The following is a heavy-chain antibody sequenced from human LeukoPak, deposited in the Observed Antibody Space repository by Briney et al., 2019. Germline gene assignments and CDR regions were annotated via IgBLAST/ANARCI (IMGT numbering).Heavy chain of an antibody. Sequence: GGSLRLSCAASGFTFSSYAMSWVRQAPGKGLEWVSSISGSGNRTYYADSVKGRFTISRDNSKNTLYLQMNSLRAEDTAVYYCAKAYSSGWALDYWGQGTLVTVSS. CDR3: AKAYSSGWALDY. CDR1: GFTFSSYA. J-gene: IGHJ4*02. D-gene: IGHD6-19*01. CDR2: ISGSGNRT. V-gene: IGHV3-23*01.